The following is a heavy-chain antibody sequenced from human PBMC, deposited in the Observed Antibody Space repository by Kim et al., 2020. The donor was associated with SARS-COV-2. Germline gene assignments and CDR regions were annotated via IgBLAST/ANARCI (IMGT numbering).Heavy chain of an antibody. CDR3: ARGPGSGGELWSC. CDR2: INHSGST. D-gene: IGHD2-15*01. J-gene: IGHJ4*02. Sequence: SETLSLTCAVYGGSFSGYYWSWIRQPPGKGLEWIGEINHSGSTNYNPSLKSRVTISVDTSKNQFSLKLSSVTAADTAVYYCARGPGSGGELWSCWGQGTLVTVSS. CDR1: GGSFSGYY. V-gene: IGHV4-34*01.